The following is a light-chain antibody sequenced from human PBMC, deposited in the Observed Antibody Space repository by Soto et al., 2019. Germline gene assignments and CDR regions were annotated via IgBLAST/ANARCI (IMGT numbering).Light chain of an antibody. J-gene: IGLJ2*01. CDR3: GTWDSSLSDVV. CDR2: DND. V-gene: IGLV1-51*01. CDR1: NSNIGNQD. Sequence: QSVLTQPPSVSAAPGQKVTISCSGSNSNIGNQDVSWYQQLPGTAPKLLIYDNDKRPSGIPDRFSGSKSGTSATLGITGLQTGDEADYYCGTWDSSLSDVVIGGGTKLTVL.